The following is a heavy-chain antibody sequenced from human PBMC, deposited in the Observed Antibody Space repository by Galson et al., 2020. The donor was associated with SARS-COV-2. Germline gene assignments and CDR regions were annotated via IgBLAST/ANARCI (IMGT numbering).Heavy chain of an antibody. V-gene: IGHV3-53*01. Sequence: GGSLRLSCAASGFTVSSNYLGWVRQAPGKGPERVSLLYSPGTIMYADSVKGRFTISRDNSKNTVFLQMNSSRVEDTAVYYCAKIHPPKAPVRDDAFDIWGQGTMVTVSS. CDR2: LYSPGTI. CDR3: AKIHPPKAPVRDDAFDI. CDR1: GFTVSSNY. J-gene: IGHJ3*02.